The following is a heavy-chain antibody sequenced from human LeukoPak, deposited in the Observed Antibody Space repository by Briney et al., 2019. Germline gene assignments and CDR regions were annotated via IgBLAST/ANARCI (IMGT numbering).Heavy chain of an antibody. V-gene: IGHV4-59*08. CDR3: ARLRARIAAAGHFDY. D-gene: IGHD6-13*01. CDR1: GGSISSYY. CDR2: IYYSGST. J-gene: IGHJ4*02. Sequence: PSETLSLTCTVSGGSISSYYWSWIRKPPGKGLEWIGYIYYSGSTNYNPSLKSRVTISVDTSKNQFSLKLSSVTAADTAVYYCARLRARIAAAGHFDYWGQGTLVTVSS.